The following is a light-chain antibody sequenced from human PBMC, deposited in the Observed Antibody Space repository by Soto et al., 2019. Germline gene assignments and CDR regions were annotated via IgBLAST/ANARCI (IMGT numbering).Light chain of an antibody. J-gene: IGKJ1*01. CDR1: QSVSSY. CDR2: GAS. CDR3: QQYGSSPRT. V-gene: IGKV3-20*01. Sequence: EVVVTQSPCTLSLSPGERATLSCRASQSVSSYLAWYQQKPGQAPRLLIYGASSRATGILDRFSGSGSGTDFTLTISRLEPEDFAVYYCQQYGSSPRTFGQGTKVDIK.